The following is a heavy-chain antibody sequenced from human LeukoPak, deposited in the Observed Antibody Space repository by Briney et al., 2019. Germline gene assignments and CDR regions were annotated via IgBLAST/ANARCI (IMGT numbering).Heavy chain of an antibody. V-gene: IGHV3-21*01. CDR1: GFTLSNYD. Sequence: KPGGSLRLSCAASGFTLSNYDMNWVRQAPGKGLEWVSSISTSSRYIYYKDSVRGRFTISRDDAKNSLYLEMNSLRAEDTAVYYCARADCSSSTCYLRRSRFDPWGQGTLVTVSS. D-gene: IGHD2-2*01. CDR2: ISTSSRYI. J-gene: IGHJ5*02. CDR3: ARADCSSSTCYLRRSRFDP.